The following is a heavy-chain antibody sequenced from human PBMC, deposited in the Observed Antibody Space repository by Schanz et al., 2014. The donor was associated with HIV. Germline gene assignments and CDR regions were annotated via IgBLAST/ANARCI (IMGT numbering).Heavy chain of an antibody. D-gene: IGHD4-17*01. V-gene: IGHV3-30*19. CDR2: ISYEGSKR. J-gene: IGHJ4*02. CDR3: ATAAVTDYSDN. CDR1: GFTFRNFG. Sequence: QEQLVESGGGVVQPGKSLRLSCAASGFTFRNFGMHWVRQAPGKGLEWVTLISYEGSKRYYADSVKGRFTISRDNSKNTLYLQMNSLRGEDTAVYYCATAAVTDYSDNWGQGTLVTVSS.